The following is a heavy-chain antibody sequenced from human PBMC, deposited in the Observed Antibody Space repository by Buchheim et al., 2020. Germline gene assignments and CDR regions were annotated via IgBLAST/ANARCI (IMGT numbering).Heavy chain of an antibody. V-gene: IGHV3-30*03. J-gene: IGHJ4*02. D-gene: IGHD2-21*01. CDR2: ISDDGTNN. CDR1: GFTFSTYA. Sequence: QVQLVESGGGVVQPGRSLRLSCAASGFTFSTYAMHWVRQAPGKGLEWLAVISDDGTNNYYTDAVKGRFTISRDNSKNTVYLQVDSLTTEETAAYYCARTDCGITHCKHLQYWGLGTL. CDR3: ARTDCGITHCKHLQY.